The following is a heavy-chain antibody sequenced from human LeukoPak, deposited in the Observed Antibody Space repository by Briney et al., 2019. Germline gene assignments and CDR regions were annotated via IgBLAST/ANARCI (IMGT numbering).Heavy chain of an antibody. Sequence: GGPLRLSCAASGFTFSSYWMHWVRQAPGKGLVWVSRISPDGSTTGHADSVKGRFTTSRDSAKNTLFLQMNSLRAEDTAVYYCTRDFDFSSAIWGQGTLVTVSS. J-gene: IGHJ4*02. D-gene: IGHD3-3*01. CDR1: GFTFSSYW. V-gene: IGHV3-74*01. CDR2: ISPDGSTT. CDR3: TRDFDFSSAI.